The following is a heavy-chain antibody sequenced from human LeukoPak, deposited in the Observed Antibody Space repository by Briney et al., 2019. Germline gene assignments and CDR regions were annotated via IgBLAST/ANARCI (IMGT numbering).Heavy chain of an antibody. Sequence: GASVKVSCKASGYSFSKYSINWVRQAPGQGLEWMGMINPSGGTTRYAQKFQGRVTMTRDTSTSTVYMEVNSLRAEDTAVFYCARDYKYYYSSGSDYPLDYWGQGTLVTVSS. V-gene: IGHV1-46*01. J-gene: IGHJ4*02. CDR1: GYSFSKYS. CDR2: INPSGGTT. D-gene: IGHD3-10*01. CDR3: ARDYKYYYSSGSDYPLDY.